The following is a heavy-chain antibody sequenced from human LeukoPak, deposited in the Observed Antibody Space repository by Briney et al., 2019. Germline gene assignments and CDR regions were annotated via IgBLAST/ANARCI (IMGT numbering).Heavy chain of an antibody. V-gene: IGHV4-39*01. CDR3: ASKGLTMVRGAKRGAFDI. D-gene: IGHD3-10*01. Sequence: SETLSLTCTVSGGSISSSSYYWGWIRQPPGKGLEWIGSIYYSGSTYYNPSLKSRVTISVDTSKNQFSLKLSSVTAADTAVYYCASKGLTMVRGAKRGAFDIWGQGTMVTVSS. CDR2: IYYSGST. J-gene: IGHJ3*02. CDR1: GGSISSSSYY.